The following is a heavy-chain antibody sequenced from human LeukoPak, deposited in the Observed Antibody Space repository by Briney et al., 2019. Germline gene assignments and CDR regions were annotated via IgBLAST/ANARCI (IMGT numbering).Heavy chain of an antibody. CDR2: VKQDGSEI. Sequence: SGGSLRLSCAASGFTFSSYWMSWVRQAPGKGLEWVANVKQDGSEIYYVDSVKGRFTISRDNAKNALYLQMNSLRAEDTAVYYCAKASDPYSSGWYDLYYSDYWGQGTLVTVSS. V-gene: IGHV3-7*03. D-gene: IGHD6-19*01. CDR1: GFTFSSYW. J-gene: IGHJ4*02. CDR3: AKASDPYSSGWYDLYYSDY.